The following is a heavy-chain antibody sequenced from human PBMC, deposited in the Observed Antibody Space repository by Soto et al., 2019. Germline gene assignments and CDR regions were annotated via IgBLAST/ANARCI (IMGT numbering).Heavy chain of an antibody. CDR3: AGAVSDFDVRRYRTSYFDQ. CDR1: GASVSTGVYY. Sequence: QVQLDESGPGLVQPSQTLSLSCTVSGASVSTGVYYWTWIRQHPGKGLEWISYIDNSGSTYYNPSLTGRVDISVDTSKNEFSLNLQSLTAADTAFYYCAGAVSDFDVRRYRTSYFDQWGQGILVTVSS. D-gene: IGHD3-10*02. V-gene: IGHV4-31*03. CDR2: IDNSGST. J-gene: IGHJ4*02.